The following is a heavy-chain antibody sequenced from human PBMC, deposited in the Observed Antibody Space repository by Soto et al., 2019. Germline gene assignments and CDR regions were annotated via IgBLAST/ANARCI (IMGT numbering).Heavy chain of an antibody. CDR2: ITSDTNTI. D-gene: IGHD6-19*01. J-gene: IGHJ4*02. V-gene: IGHV3-48*02. Sequence: EVQLVESGGGLVQPGGSLRLTCAASGFPFSIYSMNWVRQAPGKGLEWSSYITSDTNTIKYADSVKGRFTISRDNAKNFVYLQMNSLRDEDTAMYFCARSVEGHFDYWGQGTVVTVSS. CDR3: ARSVEGHFDY. CDR1: GFPFSIYS.